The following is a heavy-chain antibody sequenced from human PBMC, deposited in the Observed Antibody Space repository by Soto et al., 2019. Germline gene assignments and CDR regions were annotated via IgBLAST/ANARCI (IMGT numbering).Heavy chain of an antibody. Sequence: RSLTCAVYGGSFSGYYWSWIRQPPGKGLEWIGEINPSGSTNYNPSLKSRVTISVDTSKNQFSLNLSSVTAADTAVYYCARGRPGRSSGWYNYWGQGTLVTVSS. CDR1: GGSFSGYY. V-gene: IGHV4-34*01. CDR2: INPSGST. J-gene: IGHJ4*02. CDR3: ARGRPGRSSGWYNY. D-gene: IGHD6-19*01.